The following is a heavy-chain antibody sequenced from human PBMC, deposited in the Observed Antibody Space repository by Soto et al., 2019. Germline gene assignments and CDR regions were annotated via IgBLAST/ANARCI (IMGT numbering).Heavy chain of an antibody. J-gene: IGHJ4*02. CDR2: ISYDGSKK. D-gene: IGHD3-22*01. CDR3: AKDTYYHDTSGYYVFDH. V-gene: IGHV3-30*18. Sequence: QVPLVESGGGVVQPGKSLRLSCAASGFAFSSYGIHWVRQAPGKGLEWVAGISYDGSKKYYADSVKGQFTISRDNSENTLRLQMDGLRADDTAVYYCAKDTYYHDTSGYYVFDHWGQGTLVTVSS. CDR1: GFAFSSYG.